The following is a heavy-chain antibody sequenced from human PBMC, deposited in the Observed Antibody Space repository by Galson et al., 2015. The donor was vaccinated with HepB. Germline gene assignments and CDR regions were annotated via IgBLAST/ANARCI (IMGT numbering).Heavy chain of an antibody. CDR2: IWYDGSNK. CDR1: GFTFSSYG. CDR3: ARALTTVTYNWFDP. V-gene: IGHV3-33*01. Sequence: SLRLSCAASGFTFSSYGMHWVRQAPGKGLEWVAVIWYDGSNKYYADSVKGRFTISRDNSKNSLYLQMNSLRAEDTAVYYCARALTTVTYNWFDPWGQGTLVTVSS. J-gene: IGHJ5*02. D-gene: IGHD4-11*01.